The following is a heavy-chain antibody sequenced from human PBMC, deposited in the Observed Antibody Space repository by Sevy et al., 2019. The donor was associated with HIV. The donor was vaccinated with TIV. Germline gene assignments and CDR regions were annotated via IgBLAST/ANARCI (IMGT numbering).Heavy chain of an antibody. CDR2: ISSSSSYI. CDR1: GFTSSSYS. D-gene: IGHD2-2*01. CDR3: ARGGGVYCSSTSCYALDY. Sequence: GGSLRLSCAASGFTSSSYSMNWVRQAPGKGLEWVSSISSSSSYIYYADSVKGRFTISRDNAKNSLYLQMNSLRAEDTAVYYSARGGGVYCSSTSCYALDYRGQGTLVTVSS. V-gene: IGHV3-21*01. J-gene: IGHJ4*02.